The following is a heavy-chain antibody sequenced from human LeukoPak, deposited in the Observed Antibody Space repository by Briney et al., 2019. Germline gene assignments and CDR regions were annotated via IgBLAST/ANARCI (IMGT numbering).Heavy chain of an antibody. Sequence: GGSLRLSCAASGFTFSSYAMSWVRQAPGKGLEWVSSISGGGGSTYHADSVKGRFTISRDNSKNTLYLQMNSLRAEDTAVYYCAKDLTMIVVVITPDYWGQGTLVTVSS. D-gene: IGHD3-22*01. V-gene: IGHV3-23*01. CDR2: ISGGGGST. J-gene: IGHJ4*02. CDR3: AKDLTMIVVVITPDY. CDR1: GFTFSSYA.